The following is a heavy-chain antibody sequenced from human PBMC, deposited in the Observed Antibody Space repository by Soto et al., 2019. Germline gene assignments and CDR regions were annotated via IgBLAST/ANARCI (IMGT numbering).Heavy chain of an antibody. V-gene: IGHV1-69*06. CDR1: GGTFSSYA. D-gene: IGHD2-15*01. J-gene: IGHJ6*02. Sequence: QVQLVQSGAEVKKPGSSVKVSCKASGGTFSSYAISWVRQAPGQGLEWMGGIIPIFGTANYAQKFQGRVTITADKSTSTDYMELSSLRSEDTAVDYCARASYPGSPSCYDWVYYGMDVWGQGTTVTVSS. CDR2: IIPIFGTA. CDR3: ARASYPGSPSCYDWVYYGMDV.